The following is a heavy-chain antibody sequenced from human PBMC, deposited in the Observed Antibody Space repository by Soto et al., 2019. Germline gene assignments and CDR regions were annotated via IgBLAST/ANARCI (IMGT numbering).Heavy chain of an antibody. D-gene: IGHD4-17*01. V-gene: IGHV4-30-4*01. CDR2: IYDSGST. CDR1: GGSISGGVGGLYY. Sequence: PSETLSLTCTVSGGSISGGVGGLYYWSWIRQPPGKGLEWIGYIYDSGSTYYNPSLKSRVTISVDTSKNQFSLRLSSVTAADTAVYYCFREVIPLTTDWYLDLWGRGTLVTVSS. CDR3: FREVIPLTTDWYLDL. J-gene: IGHJ2*01.